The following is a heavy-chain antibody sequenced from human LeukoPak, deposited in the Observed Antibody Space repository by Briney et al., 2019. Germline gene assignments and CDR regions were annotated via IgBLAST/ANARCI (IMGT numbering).Heavy chain of an antibody. Sequence: GGSLRLSCAASGFTVSSNYMSWVRQAPGKGLEWVSVIYSGGSTYYADSVKGRFTISRDNSKNTLYLQMNSLRAEDTAVCYCARVRGSGNFYYFDYWGQGTLVTVSS. D-gene: IGHD3-10*01. J-gene: IGHJ4*02. V-gene: IGHV3-53*01. CDR2: IYSGGST. CDR1: GFTVSSNY. CDR3: ARVRGSGNFYYFDY.